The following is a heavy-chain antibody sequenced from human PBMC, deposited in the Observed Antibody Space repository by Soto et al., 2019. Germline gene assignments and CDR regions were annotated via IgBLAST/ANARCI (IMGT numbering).Heavy chain of an antibody. CDR3: ARSDWNDVTFDY. J-gene: IGHJ4*02. V-gene: IGHV4-59*08. CDR1: GGSISSYY. D-gene: IGHD1-1*01. CDR2: IYYSGST. Sequence: SETLSLTCTVSGGSISSYYWSWIRQPPGKGLEWIGYIYYSGSTNYNPSLKSRVTISVDTSKNQFSLKLSSVTAADTAVYYCARSDWNDVTFDYWGQGTLVTVSS.